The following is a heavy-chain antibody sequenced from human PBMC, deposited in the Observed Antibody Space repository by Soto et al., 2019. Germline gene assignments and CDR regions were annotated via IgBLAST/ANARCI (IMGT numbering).Heavy chain of an antibody. V-gene: IGHV1-2*04. D-gene: IGHD6-13*01. CDR1: GYTFIGSY. Sequence: GASVKVSCKASGYTFIGSYIHWVRQAPGRGLEWMGWINPNRGDTNYAQKFQGWVTMTRDTSTSTVYMELSSLRSEDTAVYYCARDRFIGIAAAGNWFDPWGQGTLVTVSS. J-gene: IGHJ5*02. CDR2: INPNRGDT. CDR3: ARDRFIGIAAAGNWFDP.